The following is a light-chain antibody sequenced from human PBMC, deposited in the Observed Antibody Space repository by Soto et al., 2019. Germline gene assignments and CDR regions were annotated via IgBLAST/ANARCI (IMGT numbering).Light chain of an antibody. Sequence: LTLSPGTLSLYQGERATLSCRASQSVTSSYLAWYQQKPGQAPRLLIYGASSRAAGIPDRFSGSGSGTDFTLTISRLEPSDFAVYYCQQYGSSLMTFGQGTRLEIK. CDR3: QQYGSSLMT. CDR2: GAS. CDR1: QSVTSSY. V-gene: IGKV3-20*01. J-gene: IGKJ5*01.